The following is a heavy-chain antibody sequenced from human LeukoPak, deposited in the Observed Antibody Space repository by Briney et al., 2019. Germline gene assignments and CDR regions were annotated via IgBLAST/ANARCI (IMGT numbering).Heavy chain of an antibody. CDR3: ARDYSGSYSNWFDP. CDR2: IYTSGST. Sequence: SETLSLTCTVSGGSISSYYWSWIRQPAGKGLEWIGRIYTSGSTNYNPSLKSRVTMSVGTSKNQFSLKLSSVTAADTAVYYCARDYSGSYSNWFDPWGQGTLVTVSS. CDR1: GGSISSYY. D-gene: IGHD1-26*01. J-gene: IGHJ5*02. V-gene: IGHV4-4*07.